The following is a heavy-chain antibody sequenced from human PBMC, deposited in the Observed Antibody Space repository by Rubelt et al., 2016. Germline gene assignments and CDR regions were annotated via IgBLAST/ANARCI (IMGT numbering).Heavy chain of an antibody. V-gene: IGHV1-46*01. CDR1: GYTFTSYY. CDR2: MNPSDGSA. J-gene: IGHJ4*02. D-gene: IGHD3/OR15-3a*01. CDR3: ARSWTNFDY. Sequence: QVQLVQSETEVKKPGASVKVSCKASGYTFTSYYMHWVRPAPGQGLQWMGIMNPSDGSAGYAQKFKGRVTMTRDTYTRTADMELGSLRSEDTAVYYGARSWTNFDYWGQGTLVTVSS.